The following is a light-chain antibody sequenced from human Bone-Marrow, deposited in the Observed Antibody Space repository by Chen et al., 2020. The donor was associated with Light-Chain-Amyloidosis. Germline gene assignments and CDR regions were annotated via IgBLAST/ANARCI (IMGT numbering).Light chain of an antibody. V-gene: IGLV1-44*01. J-gene: IGLJ3*02. CDR2: DTN. Sequence: SVLPHPPSASGPPGPRVTLPCSGSVSPIGTNPVNWYQQLPETSPKLLIFDTNYRPSGVPDRFSASKSGTSASLAISGLQSEDEADYYCASWDDNVNGWVFGGGTKLTVL. CDR3: ASWDDNVNGWV. CDR1: VSPIGTNP.